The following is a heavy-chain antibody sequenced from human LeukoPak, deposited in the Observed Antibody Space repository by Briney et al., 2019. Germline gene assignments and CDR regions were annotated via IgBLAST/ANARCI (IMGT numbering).Heavy chain of an antibody. Sequence: ASLKVSCKASRYTFTDYYIHWVRQAPGQGLEWIGWINPNSGGTNSAQKFQGRVTMTRDTSINTVYMELSSLISDDTAVHYCARALPMTMVRGVLGYWGQGTLVTVSS. CDR3: ARALPMTMVRGVLGY. V-gene: IGHV1-2*02. CDR1: RYTFTDYY. D-gene: IGHD3-10*01. CDR2: INPNSGGT. J-gene: IGHJ4*02.